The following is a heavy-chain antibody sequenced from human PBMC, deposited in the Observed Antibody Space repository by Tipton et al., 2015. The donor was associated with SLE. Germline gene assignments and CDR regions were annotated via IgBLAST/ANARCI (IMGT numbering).Heavy chain of an antibody. CDR3: ARDTAADY. CDR1: GGSISSYY. Sequence: TLSLTCTVSGGSISSYYWSWIRQPPGKGLEWIGYIYYSGSTNYNPSLKSRVTISVDTSKNQFSLKLSSVTAADTAVYYCARDTAADYWGQGTLVTVSS. D-gene: IGHD2-21*02. V-gene: IGHV4-59*01. CDR2: IYYSGST. J-gene: IGHJ4*02.